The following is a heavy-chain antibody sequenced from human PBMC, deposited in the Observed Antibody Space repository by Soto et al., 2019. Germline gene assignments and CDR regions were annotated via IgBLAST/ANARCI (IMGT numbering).Heavy chain of an antibody. Sequence: QVQLQESGPGLVRPSQTLSLTCAVSGGSSSSGEYYWTWIRQPPGKGLEWIGHIYHNGATNYNPSLKSRISVSVDTSKNQFSLRLSSVTAADTAMYYCARIVGATSGWFDPWGQGTLVTVSS. D-gene: IGHD1-26*01. CDR2: IYHNGAT. J-gene: IGHJ5*02. CDR3: ARIVGATSGWFDP. CDR1: GGSSSSGEYY. V-gene: IGHV4-30-4*01.